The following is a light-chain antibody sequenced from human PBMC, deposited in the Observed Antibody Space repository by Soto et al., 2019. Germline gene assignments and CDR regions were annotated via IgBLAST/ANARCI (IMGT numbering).Light chain of an antibody. CDR2: AAS. CDR1: QAIRNS. Sequence: DIQMTQSPSSLSASVGDRVTITCRASQAIRNSLAWYQQKPGKVPSLLIYAASTLQPGVPSRFSGSGSGTDFTLTISSLQPEDVATYYCQQYNSYRAFGQGTKVEI. V-gene: IGKV1-27*01. J-gene: IGKJ1*01. CDR3: QQYNSYRA.